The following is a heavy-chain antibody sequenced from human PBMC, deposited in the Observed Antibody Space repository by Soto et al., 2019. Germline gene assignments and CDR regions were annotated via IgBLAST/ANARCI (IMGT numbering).Heavy chain of an antibody. CDR3: AEDKAMVTTGGYYYYGMDV. J-gene: IGHJ6*02. Sequence: QVQLVQSGAEVKKPGSSVKVSCKASGGTFSSYAISWVRQAPGQGLEWMGGIIPIFGTANYAQKFQGRVTVTGVESTGTACMGLSSLGSEDTAVYYCAEDKAMVTTGGYYYYGMDVWVQGATVTVSS. CDR2: IIPIFGTA. V-gene: IGHV1-69*12. CDR1: GGTFSSYA. D-gene: IGHD5-18*01.